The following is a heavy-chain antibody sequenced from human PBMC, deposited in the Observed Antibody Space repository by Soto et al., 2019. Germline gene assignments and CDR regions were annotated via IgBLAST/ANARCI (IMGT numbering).Heavy chain of an antibody. CDR1: GFSFSTSAVG. D-gene: IGHD2-8*01. CDR3: AHLYWAAYGTRYYFDY. J-gene: IGHJ4*02. Sequence: QITLTESGPTLVKPTQTLTLTCTFSGFSFSTSAVGVVWIRQPPGKALEWLALIYWDDDKRYSPFLKSRLNITKATSTNQVVLTITNMDPVDTGTYYCAHLYWAAYGTRYYFDYWGQGTLVTVSS. CDR2: IYWDDDK. V-gene: IGHV2-5*02.